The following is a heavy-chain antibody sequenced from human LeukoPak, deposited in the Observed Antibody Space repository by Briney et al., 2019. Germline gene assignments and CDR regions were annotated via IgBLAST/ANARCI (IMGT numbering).Heavy chain of an antibody. CDR3: AKDAGRLAFSYYFDY. CDR1: GFTFSSYG. CDR2: IRYDGSNK. D-gene: IGHD3-16*01. V-gene: IGHV3-30*02. J-gene: IGHJ4*02. Sequence: GGSLRLSCAASGFTFSSYGMHWVRQAPGKGLEWVAFIRYDGSNKYYEDSVKGRFTISRDNSKNTLYLQMNSLRAEDTAVYYCAKDAGRLAFSYYFDYWGQGTLVTVSS.